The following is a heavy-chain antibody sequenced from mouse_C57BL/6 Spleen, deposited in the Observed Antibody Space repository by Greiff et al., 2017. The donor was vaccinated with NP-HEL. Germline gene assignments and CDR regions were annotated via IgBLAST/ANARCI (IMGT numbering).Heavy chain of an antibody. Sequence: EVQLVESGPGMVKPSQSLSLTCTVTGYSITSGYDWHWIRHFPGNKLEWMGYISYSGSTNYNPSLKSRISITHDTSKNHFFLKLNSVTTEDTATYYCAREGSRYAMDYWGQGTSVTVSS. CDR3: AREGSRYAMDY. CDR1: GYSITSGYD. D-gene: IGHD6-1*01. V-gene: IGHV3-1*01. J-gene: IGHJ4*01. CDR2: ISYSGST.